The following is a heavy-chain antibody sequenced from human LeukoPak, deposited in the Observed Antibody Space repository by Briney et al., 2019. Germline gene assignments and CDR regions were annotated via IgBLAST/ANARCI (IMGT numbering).Heavy chain of an antibody. V-gene: IGHV4-59*10. CDR2: IYTSGST. D-gene: IGHD2-2*01. Sequence: SETLSLTCAVYGGSFSGYYWSWIRQPAGKGLEWIGRIYTSGSTNYNPSLKSRVTMSVDTSKNQFSLKLSSVTAADTAVYYCARLKYQLLFFDYWGQGTLVTVSS. J-gene: IGHJ4*02. CDR1: GGSFSGYY. CDR3: ARLKYQLLFFDY.